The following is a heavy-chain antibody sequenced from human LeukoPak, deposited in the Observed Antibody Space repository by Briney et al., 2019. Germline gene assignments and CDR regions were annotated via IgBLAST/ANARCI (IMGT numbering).Heavy chain of an antibody. CDR3: ARQPGGTAAFDI. CDR2: ISYTGGET. CDR1: GGSINSYY. Sequence: SHTVSLICTVSGGSINSYYWSWIRQPPGKGLEWIGYISYTGGETNYNPSLKSRLTISIDTSKNQFSLMLTSVTAADTAVYYCARQPGGTAAFDIWAQGTMVTVHS. D-gene: IGHD1-14*01. V-gene: IGHV4-59*08. J-gene: IGHJ3*02.